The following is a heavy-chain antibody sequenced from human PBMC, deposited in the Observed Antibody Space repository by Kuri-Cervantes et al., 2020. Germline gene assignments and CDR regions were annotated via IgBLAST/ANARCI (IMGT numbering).Heavy chain of an antibody. D-gene: IGHD1-26*01. CDR2: ISSDGNNK. J-gene: IGHJ4*02. CDR3: ASGRSEEVGAPLQETRIDY. CDR1: GFTFSSHG. Sequence: GESLKISCAVSGFTFSSHGMHWVRQAPGNGLEWVAVISSDGNNKYYADSVKGRFTISRDNSKNTLYLQMNSLRAEDTAVYHCASGRSEEVGAPLQETRIDYWGQGTLVTVSS. V-gene: IGHV3-30*03.